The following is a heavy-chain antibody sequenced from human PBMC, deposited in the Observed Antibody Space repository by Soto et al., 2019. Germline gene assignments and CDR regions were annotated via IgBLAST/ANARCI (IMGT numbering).Heavy chain of an antibody. V-gene: IGHV4-34*01. CDR3: GGAYDSSGYPLDY. CDR2: IYYSGST. CDR1: GGSFSGYY. Sequence: SETLSLTCAVYGGSFSGYYWNWIRQPPGKGLEWIGYIYYSGSTYYNPSLKSRVTISVDTSKNQFSLKLSSVTAADTAVYYCGGAYDSSGYPLDYWGQGTLVTVSS. J-gene: IGHJ4*02. D-gene: IGHD3-22*01.